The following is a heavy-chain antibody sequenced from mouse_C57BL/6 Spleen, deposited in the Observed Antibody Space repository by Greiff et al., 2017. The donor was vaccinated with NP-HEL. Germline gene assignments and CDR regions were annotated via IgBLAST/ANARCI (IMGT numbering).Heavy chain of an antibody. V-gene: IGHV10-1*01. J-gene: IGHJ2*01. Sequence: GGGLVQPKGSLKLSCAASGFSFNTYALNWVRQAPGKGLEWVARIRSKSNNYATYYADSVKDRFTISRDDSESMLYLQMNNLKTEDTARYYCVRHGGKGYFDYWGQGTTLTVSS. D-gene: IGHD1-1*01. CDR1: GFSFNTYA. CDR2: IRSKSNNYAT. CDR3: VRHGGKGYFDY.